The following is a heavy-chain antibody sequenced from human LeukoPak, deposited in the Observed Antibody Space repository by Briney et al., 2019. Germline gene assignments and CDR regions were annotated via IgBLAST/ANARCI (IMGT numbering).Heavy chain of an antibody. CDR2: IYTSGST. J-gene: IGHJ4*02. CDR1: GGSISSGSYY. D-gene: IGHD6-13*01. V-gene: IGHV4-61*02. CDR3: ARDGVAAAVNRALDY. Sequence: SQTLSLTCTVSGGSISSGSYYWNWIRQPAGKGLEWIGRIYTSGSTNYNPSLKSRVTISVDTSKNHFSLKLSSVTAADTAVYYCARDGVAAAVNRALDYWGQGTLVTVSS.